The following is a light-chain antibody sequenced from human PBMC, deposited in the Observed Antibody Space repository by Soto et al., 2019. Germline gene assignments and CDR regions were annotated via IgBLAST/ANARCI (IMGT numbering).Light chain of an antibody. J-gene: IGLJ1*01. CDR3: SLYTTASTYV. V-gene: IGLV2-11*01. Sequence: QSALTQPRSVSGSPGQSVTISCTGTSSDVGGYNFVSWYQQYPGKAPKLIIYDVTKRPSGVPDRFSGSKSGNTASLTISGLQAEDEAEYYCSLYTTASTYVFGTGTKLTVL. CDR2: DVT. CDR1: SSDVGGYNF.